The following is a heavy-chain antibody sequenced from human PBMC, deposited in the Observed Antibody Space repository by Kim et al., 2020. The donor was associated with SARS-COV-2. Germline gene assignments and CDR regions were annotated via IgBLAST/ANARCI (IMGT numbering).Heavy chain of an antibody. CDR1: GGSFSGYY. CDR3: ARTKMGSYYGSGSYYPYYYYYGMDV. D-gene: IGHD3-10*01. V-gene: IGHV4-34*01. Sequence: ETLSLTCAVYGGSFSGYYWSWIRQPPGKGLEWIGEINHSGSTNYNPSLKSRVTISVDTSKNQFSLKLSSVTAADTAVYYCARTKMGSYYGSGSYYPYYYYYGMDVWGQGTTVTVSS. J-gene: IGHJ6*02. CDR2: INHSGST.